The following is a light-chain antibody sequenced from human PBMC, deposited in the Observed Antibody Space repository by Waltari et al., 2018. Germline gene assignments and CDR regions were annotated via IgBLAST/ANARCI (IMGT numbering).Light chain of an antibody. J-gene: IGKJ5*01. CDR1: LSINSF. CDR3: QQSYGTPPNG. CDR2: AAS. Sequence: DIQMTQSPSSLSPSIGDRVTITCRTSLSINSFLHWYQQKPEKAPKLLIYAASNLQTDVPSRFSGSGSGTEYTLTISSLQPEDFATYYCQQSYGTPPNGFGQGTRLDI. V-gene: IGKV1-39*01.